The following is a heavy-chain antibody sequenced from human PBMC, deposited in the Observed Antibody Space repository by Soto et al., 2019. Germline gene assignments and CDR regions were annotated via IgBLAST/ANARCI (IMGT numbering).Heavy chain of an antibody. J-gene: IGHJ4*02. CDR3: ARVLHSTYDSSGYYRL. D-gene: IGHD3-22*01. CDR1: GYTFTSYG. Sequence: GASVKVSCKASGYTFTSYGINWVRQATGQRLEWMGWINAGNGNTKYSQKFQGRVTMTTDTSTSTAYMELRSLRSDDTAVYYCARVLHSTYDSSGYYRLWGQGTLVTVSS. V-gene: IGHV1-18*01. CDR2: INAGNGNT.